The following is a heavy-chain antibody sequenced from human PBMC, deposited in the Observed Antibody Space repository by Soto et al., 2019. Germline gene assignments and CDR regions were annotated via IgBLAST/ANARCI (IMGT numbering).Heavy chain of an antibody. CDR1: GFTFSSYA. CDR3: AKDRTGVTIFGVVIPQLPCDY. V-gene: IGHV3-23*01. Sequence: PGGSLRLSCAASGFTFSSYAMSWVRQAPGKGLEWVSAISGSGGSTYYADSVKGRFTISGDNSKNTLYLQMNSLRAEDTAVYYCAKDRTGVTIFGVVIPQLPCDYWGQGTLVTVSS. CDR2: ISGSGGST. J-gene: IGHJ4*02. D-gene: IGHD3-3*01.